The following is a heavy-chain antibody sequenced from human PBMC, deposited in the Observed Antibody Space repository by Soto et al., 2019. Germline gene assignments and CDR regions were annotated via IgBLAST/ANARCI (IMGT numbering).Heavy chain of an antibody. Sequence: SETLSLTCAVYGGSFSGYYRSWIRQPPGKGLEWIGEINHSGSTNYNPSLKSRVTISVDTSKNQFSLKLSSVTAADTAVYYCARGARNRFEMVRGVIWPLRXDYWGQGTLVTVSS. J-gene: IGHJ4*02. V-gene: IGHV4-34*01. CDR2: INHSGST. CDR1: GGSFSGYY. D-gene: IGHD3-10*01. CDR3: ARGARNRFEMVRGVIWPLRXDY.